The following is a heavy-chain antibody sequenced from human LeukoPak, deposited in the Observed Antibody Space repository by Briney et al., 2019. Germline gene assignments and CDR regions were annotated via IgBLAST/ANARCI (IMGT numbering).Heavy chain of an antibody. CDR2: IYYSGST. Sequence: SETLSLTCTVSGGSISSYYWSWIRQPPGKGLEWIGYIYYSGSTNYNPSLKGRVTISVDTSKNQFSLKLSSVTAADTAVYYCASSWGELSSIDYWGQGTLVTVSS. CDR3: ASSWGELSSIDY. V-gene: IGHV4-59*01. J-gene: IGHJ4*02. CDR1: GGSISSYY. D-gene: IGHD3-16*02.